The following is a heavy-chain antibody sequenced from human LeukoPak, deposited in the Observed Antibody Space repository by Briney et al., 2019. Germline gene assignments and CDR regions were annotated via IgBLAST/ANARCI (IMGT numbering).Heavy chain of an antibody. CDR1: GFTFSSYW. CDR3: VITSATGPLDY. Sequence: QPGGSLRLSCAASGFTFSSYWMHWVRQAPGKGLVWVSRVNSDGSDTSYADSVKGRFTISRDNAKNTLYLQMSSLRAEDTAVYYCVITSATGPLDYWGQGTLVTVSS. CDR2: VNSDGSDT. V-gene: IGHV3-74*01. D-gene: IGHD1-14*01. J-gene: IGHJ4*02.